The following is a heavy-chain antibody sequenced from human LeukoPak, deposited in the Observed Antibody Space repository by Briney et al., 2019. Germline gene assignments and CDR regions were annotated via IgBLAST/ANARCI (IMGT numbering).Heavy chain of an antibody. CDR2: ISTYNGYT. J-gene: IGHJ6*03. Sequence: ASVKVSCKASGYTFTSYGITWVRQAPGQGLEWVGWISTYNGYTNSAQKLQGRVTMTTDTSTSTAYMELRSLRSDDTAVYYCARTTEGGYTYNYFYYYYMDVWGKGTTVTISS. V-gene: IGHV1-18*01. CDR3: ARTTEGGYTYNYFYYYYMDV. CDR1: GYTFTSYG. D-gene: IGHD5-18*01.